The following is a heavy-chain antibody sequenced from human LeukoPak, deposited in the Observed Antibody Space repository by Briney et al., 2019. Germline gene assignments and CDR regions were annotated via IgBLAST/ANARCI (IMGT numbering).Heavy chain of an antibody. CDR3: ASDPYSGYDLGTGGQLFDY. CDR2: IYYSGST. Sequence: PSETLSLTCTVSGGSISSYYWSWIRQPPGKGLEWIGYIYYSGSTNYNPSLKSRVTISVDTSKNQFSLKLSSVTAADTAVYYCASDPYSGYDLGTGGQLFDYWGQGTLVTVSS. D-gene: IGHD5-12*01. CDR1: GGSISSYY. J-gene: IGHJ4*02. V-gene: IGHV4-59*01.